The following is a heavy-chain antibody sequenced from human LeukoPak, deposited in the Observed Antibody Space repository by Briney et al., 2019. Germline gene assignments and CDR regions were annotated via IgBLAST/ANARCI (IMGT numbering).Heavy chain of an antibody. CDR1: GCTFSSYS. CDR3: ARGYYDILTGYYFEYFQH. Sequence: GGSLRLSCAASGCTFSSYSRNWVRQAPGKGLEWVSSISSSSSYIYYADSVKGRFTISRDNAKNSLYLQMNSLRAEDTAVYYCARGYYDILTGYYFEYFQHWGQGTLVTVSS. V-gene: IGHV3-21*01. J-gene: IGHJ1*01. D-gene: IGHD3-9*01. CDR2: ISSSSSYI.